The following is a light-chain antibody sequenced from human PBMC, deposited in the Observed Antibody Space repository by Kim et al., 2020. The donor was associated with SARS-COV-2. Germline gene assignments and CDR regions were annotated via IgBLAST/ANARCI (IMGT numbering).Light chain of an antibody. CDR2: DVS. CDR1: SSDVGGYNY. CDR3: SSYRSSGYV. V-gene: IGLV2-14*03. J-gene: IGLJ1*01. Sequence: QSALTQPASVSGSPGQSITISCTGTSSDVGGYNYVSWYQQYPGKAPKLMIYDVSKRPSGVSNRFSGSKSGNTGSLTISGLQAEDEADYYCSSYRSSGYVFGTGTKVTVL.